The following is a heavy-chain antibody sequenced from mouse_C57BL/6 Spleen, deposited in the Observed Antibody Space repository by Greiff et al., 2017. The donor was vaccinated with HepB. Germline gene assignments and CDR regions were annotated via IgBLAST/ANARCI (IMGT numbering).Heavy chain of an antibody. V-gene: IGHV1-59*01. D-gene: IGHD2-1*01. Sequence: QVQLQQPGAELVRPGTSVKLSCKASGYTFTSYWMHWVKQRPGQGLEWIGVIDPSDSYTNYNQKFKGKATLTVDTSSSTAYMQLSSLTSEDSAVYYCARRGKDYGNYYAMDYWGQGTSVTVCS. CDR1: GYTFTSYW. J-gene: IGHJ4*01. CDR2: IDPSDSYT. CDR3: ARRGKDYGNYYAMDY.